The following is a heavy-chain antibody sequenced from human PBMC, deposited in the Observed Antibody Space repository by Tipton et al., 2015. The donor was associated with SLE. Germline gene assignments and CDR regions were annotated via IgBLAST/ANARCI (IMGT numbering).Heavy chain of an antibody. CDR2: VNHRGST. D-gene: IGHD2-15*01. CDR3: ARRYCSGGNCFGYFQH. Sequence: TLSLTCTISGGSISSSHNYYWAWIRQPPGEGVEWIGEVNHRGSTNYNPSLKSRVTISVDTSKNQFSLKLSSVTPADTAVYYCARRYCSGGNCFGYFQHWGQGTLVTVSS. J-gene: IGHJ1*01. CDR1: GGSISSSHNYY. V-gene: IGHV4-39*07.